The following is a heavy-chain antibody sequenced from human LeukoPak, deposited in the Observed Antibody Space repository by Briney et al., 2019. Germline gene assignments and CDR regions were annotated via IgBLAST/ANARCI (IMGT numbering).Heavy chain of an antibody. CDR3: ARARVAAESPFDY. J-gene: IGHJ4*02. V-gene: IGHV4-59*12. Sequence: SETLSLTCTVSGGSISSYYWSWIRQPPGKGLEWIGYIYYSGSTNYNPSLKSRVTISVDTSKNQFSLKLSSVTAADTAVYYCARARVAAESPFDYWGQGTLVTVSS. CDR1: GGSISSYY. D-gene: IGHD6-19*01. CDR2: IYYSGST.